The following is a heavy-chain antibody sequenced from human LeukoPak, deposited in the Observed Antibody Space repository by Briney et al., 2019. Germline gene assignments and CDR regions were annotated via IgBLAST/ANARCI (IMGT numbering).Heavy chain of an antibody. J-gene: IGHJ4*02. CDR3: ASAGNPHYFDF. CDR1: GFTFSNAW. V-gene: IGHV4-59*01. Sequence: GSLRLSCAASGFTFSNAWMSWIRQSPGKRLEWIGNIYYTGSTTYNPSLKSRVAISIDTSKNQFSLTLNSVTAADAAVYYCASAGNPHYFDFWGQGPLITVSS. CDR2: IYYTGST.